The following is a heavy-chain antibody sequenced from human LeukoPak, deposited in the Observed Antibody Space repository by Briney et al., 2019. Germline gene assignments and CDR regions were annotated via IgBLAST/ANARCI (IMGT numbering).Heavy chain of an antibody. J-gene: IGHJ4*02. Sequence: GGSLRLSCAASGLTFSRDWMSWLRQAPGKGLEWVANIKTDGSETAYLGSVRGRFTISRDNAKNSLYLQMNSLRAEDTAVYYCAKIGDDFGDYFDYWGQGTLVTVSS. D-gene: IGHD4-17*01. CDR3: AKIGDDFGDYFDY. CDR1: GLTFSRDW. CDR2: IKTDGSET. V-gene: IGHV3-7*01.